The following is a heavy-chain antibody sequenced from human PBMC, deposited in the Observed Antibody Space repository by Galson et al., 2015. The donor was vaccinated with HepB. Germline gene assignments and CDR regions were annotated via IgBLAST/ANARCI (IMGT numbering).Heavy chain of an antibody. CDR1: GFSFSNAW. J-gene: IGHJ6*02. V-gene: IGHV3-15*07. D-gene: IGHD3-10*01. CDR2: IKSKTYGGTA. Sequence: SLRLSCAASGFSFSNAWMNWVRRVPGKGLEWVGHIKSKTYGGTADYAAPVKDSFTLSRDDSKNILYLHLDSLNTEDTGIYYCTTATMIRGEVPYYFYKYGMDVWGQGTAVTVSS. CDR3: TTATMIRGEVPYYFYKYGMDV.